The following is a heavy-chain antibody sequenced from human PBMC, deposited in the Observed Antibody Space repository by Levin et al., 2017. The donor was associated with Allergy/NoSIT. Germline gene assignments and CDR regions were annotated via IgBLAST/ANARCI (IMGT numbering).Heavy chain of an antibody. V-gene: IGHV1-2*02. Sequence: ASVKVSCKTSGYTFTNYFMHWVRQAPGQGLEWMGWINPNSGDTRCAQKFQGRVTLTRDTSISTASIEVSRMTSDDTAVYYCARDFAAVESHNWFDPWGQGTLVTVSS. CDR2: INPNSGDT. J-gene: IGHJ5*02. CDR1: GYTFTNYF. D-gene: IGHD6-13*01. CDR3: ARDFAAVESHNWFDP.